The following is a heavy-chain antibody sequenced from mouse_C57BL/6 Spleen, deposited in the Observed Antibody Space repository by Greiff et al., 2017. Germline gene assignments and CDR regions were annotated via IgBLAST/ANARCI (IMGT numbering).Heavy chain of an antibody. CDR1: GYTFTSYW. CDR3: ARDGGLRRNLDY. J-gene: IGHJ2*01. Sequence: QVQLQQPGAELVKPGASVKLSCKASGYTFTSYWMHWVKQRPGQGLEWIGMIHPNSGSTNYNEKFKSKATLTVDKSSSTAYMQLSSLTSEDSAVYYCARDGGLRRNLDYWGQGTTLTVSS. D-gene: IGHD2-2*01. CDR2: IHPNSGST. V-gene: IGHV1-64*01.